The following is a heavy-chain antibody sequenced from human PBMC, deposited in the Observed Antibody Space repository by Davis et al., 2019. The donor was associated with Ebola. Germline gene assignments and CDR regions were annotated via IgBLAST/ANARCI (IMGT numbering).Heavy chain of an antibody. V-gene: IGHV3-23*01. J-gene: IGHJ6*02. D-gene: IGHD3-16*01. CDR3: AKSRRFYFYYGIDI. CDR1: GFTFSNYA. Sequence: GESLKISCAASGFTFSNYAMSWVRQVPGKGLEWVSAISHNGNSTYYSDSVKGRFSISRDNSKNILSLQMNRLRAEDRAVYYCAKSRRFYFYYGIDIWGQGTKVTVSS. CDR2: ISHNGNST.